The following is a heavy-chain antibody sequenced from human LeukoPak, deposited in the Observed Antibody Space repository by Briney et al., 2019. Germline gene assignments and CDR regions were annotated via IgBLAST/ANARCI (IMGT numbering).Heavy chain of an antibody. CDR2: ISGSGGST. J-gene: IGHJ4*02. CDR1: GFTFSSYA. CDR3: ARDRGGYYDSSLASDY. V-gene: IGHV3-23*01. Sequence: GGSLRLSCAASGFTFSSYAMSWVRQAPGKGLEWVSAISGSGGSTYYADSVKGRFTISRDNSKNTLYLQMNSLRAEDTALYHCARDRGGYYDSSLASDYWGQGTLVTVSS. D-gene: IGHD3-22*01.